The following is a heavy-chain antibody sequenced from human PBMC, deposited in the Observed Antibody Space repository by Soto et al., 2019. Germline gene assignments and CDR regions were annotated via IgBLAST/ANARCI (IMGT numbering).Heavy chain of an antibody. J-gene: IGHJ4*02. CDR2: IYYSGSI. Sequence: SETLSLTCTVSGGSLTSEGYYWSWIRPLPGKGLEWIGYIYYSGSIFYNPFLKSRASISAHSSKRQFSLKLSSVTAADTAVYYCARSRLWEQHFDSWGQGILVTVSS. V-gene: IGHV4-31*03. CDR1: GGSLTSEGYY. D-gene: IGHD1-26*01. CDR3: ARSRLWEQHFDS.